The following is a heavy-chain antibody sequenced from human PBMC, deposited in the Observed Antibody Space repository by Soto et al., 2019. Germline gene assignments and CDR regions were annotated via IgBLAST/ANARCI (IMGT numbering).Heavy chain of an antibody. J-gene: IGHJ5*02. V-gene: IGHV3-23*01. CDR3: AKAPIWSGLNWFDP. CDR1: GFTFISYA. Sequence: GGSLSLSCAASGFTFISYAMSWVRQAPGKGLEWVSAISGSGGSTYYADSVKGRFTISRDNSKNTLYLQMNSLRAEDTAVYYCAKAPIWSGLNWFDPWGQGTLVTVSS. D-gene: IGHD3-3*01. CDR2: ISGSGGST.